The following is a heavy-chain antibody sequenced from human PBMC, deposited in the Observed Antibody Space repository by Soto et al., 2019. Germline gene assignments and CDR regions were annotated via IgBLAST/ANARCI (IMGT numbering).Heavy chain of an antibody. CDR3: AREKNYDFWSGYPVYYFDY. J-gene: IGHJ4*02. Sequence: SETLSLTCTVSGGSISSGDYYWSWIRQPPGKGLEWIGYIYYSGSTYYNPSLKSRVTISVDTSKNQFSLKLSSVTAADTAVYYCAREKNYDFWSGYPVYYFDYWGQGTLVTVSS. CDR1: GGSISSGDYY. D-gene: IGHD3-3*01. CDR2: IYYSGST. V-gene: IGHV4-30-4*01.